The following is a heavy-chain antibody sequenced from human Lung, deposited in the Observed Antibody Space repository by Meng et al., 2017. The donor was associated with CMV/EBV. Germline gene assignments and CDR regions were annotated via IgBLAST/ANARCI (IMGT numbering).Heavy chain of an antibody. D-gene: IGHD3-22*01. CDR1: GFTFSSYS. CDR3: ARDFRGGSGYYPPFDY. CDR2: ISSSSSYI. Sequence: SGFTFSSYSMHWVRQAPGKGLEWVSSISSSSSYIYYADSVKGRFTISRDNAKNSLYLQMNSLRAKDTAVYYCARDFRGGSGYYPPFDYWGQGTLVTVSS. J-gene: IGHJ4*02. V-gene: IGHV3-21*01.